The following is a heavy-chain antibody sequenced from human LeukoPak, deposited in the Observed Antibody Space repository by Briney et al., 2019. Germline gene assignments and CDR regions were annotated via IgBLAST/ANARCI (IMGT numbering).Heavy chain of an antibody. Sequence: PGGSLRLSCAASGFTFSSYGMHLARQAPGKGLEWVAVIWNDGSDKYYADSVKGRFTISRDNSKNTLYLQMNSLRAEDTAVYYCAKPTRGSGSFLIDFWGQGTLVTVSS. CDR3: AKPTRGSGSFLIDF. D-gene: IGHD1-26*01. CDR2: IWNDGSDK. J-gene: IGHJ4*02. V-gene: IGHV3-33*06. CDR1: GFTFSSYG.